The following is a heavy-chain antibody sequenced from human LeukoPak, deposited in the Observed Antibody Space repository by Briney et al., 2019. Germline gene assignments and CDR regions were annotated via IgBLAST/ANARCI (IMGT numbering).Heavy chain of an antibody. CDR3: AKSTPGAVATSYFDY. CDR1: GFTFSDYY. Sequence: GGSLRLSCAASGFTFSDYYMSWIRQAPGKGLEWVSYISSSGSTTYYADSVKGRFTISRDNSKNTLYLQMNSLRAEDTAVYYCAKSTPGAVATSYFDYWGQGTLVTVSS. D-gene: IGHD5-12*01. J-gene: IGHJ4*02. CDR2: ISSSGSTT. V-gene: IGHV3-11*01.